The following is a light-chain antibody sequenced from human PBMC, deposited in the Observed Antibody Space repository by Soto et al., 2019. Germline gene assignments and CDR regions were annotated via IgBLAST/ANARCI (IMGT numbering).Light chain of an antibody. CDR3: QQRYRWPET. CDR1: QSVTNV. V-gene: IGKV3-11*01. Sequence: EIVLTQSPGTLSLSPGERATLSCRASQSVTNVLAWYQQKPGQSPSLLIYNASHRPTGIPARFSGSGSGTDFTLPTSRLEPEDFAVYYCQQRYRWPETFGQGTKVEI. CDR2: NAS. J-gene: IGKJ1*01.